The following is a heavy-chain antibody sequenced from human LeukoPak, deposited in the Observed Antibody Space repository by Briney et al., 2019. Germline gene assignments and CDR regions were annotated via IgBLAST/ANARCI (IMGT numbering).Heavy chain of an antibody. D-gene: IGHD3-10*01. CDR2: ISSSGSTI. V-gene: IGHV3-48*03. CDR1: GFTFSSHA. J-gene: IGHJ4*02. CDR3: ARDRGGVNDY. Sequence: PGGSLRLSCVGSGFTFSSHAMSWVRQAPGKGLEWVSYISSSGSTIYYADSVKGRFTISRDNAKNSLYLQMNSLRAEETAVYYCARDRGGVNDYWGQGTLVTVSS.